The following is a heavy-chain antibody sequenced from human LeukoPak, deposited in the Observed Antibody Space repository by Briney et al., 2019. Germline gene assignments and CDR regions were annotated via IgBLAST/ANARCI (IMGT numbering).Heavy chain of an antibody. CDR2: IRYDGRHT. J-gene: IGHJ4*02. CDR3: ARSYSYGGIHY. D-gene: IGHD5-18*01. CDR1: GFTFSSYD. Sequence: GRSLRLSCGASGFTFSSYDMHWVRRAPGKGLEWVAGIRYDGRHTYHADSVKGRFTISRDNSKNTLYLQMNSLRAEDTAVYYCARSYSYGGIHYWGQGTLVTVSS. V-gene: IGHV3-30*03.